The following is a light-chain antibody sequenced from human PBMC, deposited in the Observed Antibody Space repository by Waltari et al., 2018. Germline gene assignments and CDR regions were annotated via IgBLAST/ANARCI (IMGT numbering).Light chain of an antibody. V-gene: IGKV3D-15*03. CDR1: QTVSRN. CDR3: QQYNNWPLT. Sequence: EIVMTQSPATLSVSPGERATLSCRASQTVSRNLAWSQQKPGRAPRLLIYGASIRATGIPARFSGSGSGTEFTLTISILQSEDFAVYYCQQYNNWPLTFGGGTKVEIK. J-gene: IGKJ4*01. CDR2: GAS.